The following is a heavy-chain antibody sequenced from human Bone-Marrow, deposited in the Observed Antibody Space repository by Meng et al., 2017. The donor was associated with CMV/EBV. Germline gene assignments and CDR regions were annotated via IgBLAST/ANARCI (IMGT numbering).Heavy chain of an antibody. D-gene: IGHD6-6*01. Sequence: GESLKISCKASGGTFSSYTISWVRQAPGQGLEWIGWINIFNGDTKSAQKVQGRLTLTKDPSTTTAYMELRSLTSDDTAVYYCARGHDRAAARPDRGLGPWGPGTLVTVSS. J-gene: IGHJ5*02. CDR2: INIFNGDT. V-gene: IGHV1-18*01. CDR3: ARGHDRAAARPDRGLGP. CDR1: GGTFSSYT.